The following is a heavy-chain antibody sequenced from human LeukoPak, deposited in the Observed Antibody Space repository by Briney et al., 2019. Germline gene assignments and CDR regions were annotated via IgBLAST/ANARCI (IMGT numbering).Heavy chain of an antibody. D-gene: IGHD3-22*01. Sequence: SETLSLTCAVSGGSISSGGYSWSWIRQPPGKGLEWIGYIYHSGSTYYNPSLKSRVTISVDTSKNQFSLKLSSVTAADTAVYYCASGTPYYYDSSGYFDYWGQGTLVTVSS. J-gene: IGHJ4*02. CDR3: ASGTPYYYDSSGYFDY. CDR2: IYHSGST. CDR1: GGSISSGGYS. V-gene: IGHV4-30-2*01.